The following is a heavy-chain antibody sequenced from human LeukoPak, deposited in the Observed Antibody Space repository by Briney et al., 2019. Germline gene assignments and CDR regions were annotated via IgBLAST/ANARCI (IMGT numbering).Heavy chain of an antibody. Sequence: PSETLSLTCSVSGVSMNSHYLNWIRQPPGKGLEWIGFISGSGSINYNPSLMSRVTMSLETSKRQFSLKLRSVTAADTAVYYCVVSPNQDFYDYWGQGTLVTVSS. J-gene: IGHJ4*02. CDR3: VVSPNQDFYDY. V-gene: IGHV4-4*09. CDR1: GVSMNSHY. CDR2: ISGSGSI.